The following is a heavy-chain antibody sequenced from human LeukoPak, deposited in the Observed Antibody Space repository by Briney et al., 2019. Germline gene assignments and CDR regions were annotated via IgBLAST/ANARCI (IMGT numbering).Heavy chain of an antibody. V-gene: IGHV3-48*03. CDR3: AELGITMIGGA. CDR2: ISSSGSTI. CDR1: GFTFSSYE. D-gene: IGHD3-10*02. Sequence: GGSLRLFCGASGFTFSSYEMNWVRQAPGKGLEWVSYISSSGSTIYYADSVKGRFTISRDNAKNSLYLQMNSLRAEDTAVYYCAELGITMIGGAWGKGTTVTISS. J-gene: IGHJ6*04.